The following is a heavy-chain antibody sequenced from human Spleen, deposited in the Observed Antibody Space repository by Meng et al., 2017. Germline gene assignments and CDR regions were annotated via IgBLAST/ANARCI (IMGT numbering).Heavy chain of an antibody. CDR1: GQTFTDYY. CDR2: INPNTDGT. V-gene: IGHV1-2*02. CDR3: ARGGDSHWFNRAAFDI. D-gene: IGHD2/OR15-2a*01. J-gene: IGHJ3*02. Sequence: ASVKVSCKTSGQTFTDYYIHWVRQAPGQGLEWMGWINPNTDGTNYAQKFQGRVTMTGDRSSSTAYMELTSLRSDDTAIYYCARGGDSHWFNRAAFDIWGQGTMVTVSS.